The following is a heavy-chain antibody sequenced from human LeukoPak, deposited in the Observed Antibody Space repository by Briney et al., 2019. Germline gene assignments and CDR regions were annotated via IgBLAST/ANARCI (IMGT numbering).Heavy chain of an antibody. CDR1: GFTFSGSA. D-gene: IGHD3-10*01. V-gene: IGHV3-73*01. CDR3: TRHGSGSYLTFDY. Sequence: SGGSLRLSCAASGFTFSGSAMHWVRQASGKGLEWVGRIRSKANSYATAYAASVKGRFTISRDDSKNTASLQMNSLKTEDTAVYYCTRHGSGSYLTFDYWGQGTLVTVSS. CDR2: IRSKANSYAT. J-gene: IGHJ4*02.